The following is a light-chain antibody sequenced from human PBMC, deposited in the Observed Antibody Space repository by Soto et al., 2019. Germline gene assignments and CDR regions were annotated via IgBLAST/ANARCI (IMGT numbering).Light chain of an antibody. CDR3: KSYRSSDSVV. Sequence: QSALTQPASVSGSPGQSITISCTGTSNDVGGYNYVSWYQQHPGKAPKLIIDEVSYRPSGVSNRFSGSKSGNTAALTISGLLAEDEGDYYCKSYRSSDSVVFGGGTKLTVL. J-gene: IGLJ2*01. V-gene: IGLV2-14*01. CDR2: EVS. CDR1: SNDVGGYNY.